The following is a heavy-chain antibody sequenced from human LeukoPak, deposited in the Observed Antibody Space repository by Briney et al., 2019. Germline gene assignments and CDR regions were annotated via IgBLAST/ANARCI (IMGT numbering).Heavy chain of an antibody. CDR3: ARDPGPESYYYDSSGPPGDY. CDR2: IYYSGST. D-gene: IGHD3-22*01. V-gene: IGHV4-30-4*01. CDR1: GGSFSGYY. Sequence: SETLSLTCAVYGGSFSGYYWSWIRQPPGKGLEWIGYIYYSGSTYYNPSHKSRVTISVDTSKNQFSLKRSSVTAADTAVYYCARDPGPESYYYDSSGPPGDYWGQGTLVTVSS. J-gene: IGHJ4*02.